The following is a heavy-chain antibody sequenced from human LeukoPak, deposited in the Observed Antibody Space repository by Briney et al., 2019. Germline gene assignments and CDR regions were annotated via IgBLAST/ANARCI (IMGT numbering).Heavy chain of an antibody. CDR3: ATFKYPAAFDI. V-gene: IGHV3-48*01. J-gene: IGHJ3*02. Sequence: GGFLRLSCAASGFIFSSYSMNWVRQAPGKGLEWVSYISGASSAIFYADSVRGRFTISRDNAKNSLYLEMNSLRAEDTAVYYCATFKYPAAFDIWGQGTMVTVSS. CDR1: GFIFSSYS. D-gene: IGHD2-2*01. CDR2: ISGASSAI.